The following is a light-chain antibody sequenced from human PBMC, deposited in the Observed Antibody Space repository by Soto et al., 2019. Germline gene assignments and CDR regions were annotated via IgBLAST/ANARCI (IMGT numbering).Light chain of an antibody. CDR1: QRVISSS. Sequence: IVLTQSPGTLSLSPGERATLSCRASQRVISSSLAWYQQKPGQAPRLIIHGASSRATGVPDRITGSGSGTDFTLSISRLEPEDFAVYYCQQYGGSTRTFGQGTKVDIK. CDR2: GAS. J-gene: IGKJ1*01. V-gene: IGKV3-20*01. CDR3: QQYGGSTRT.